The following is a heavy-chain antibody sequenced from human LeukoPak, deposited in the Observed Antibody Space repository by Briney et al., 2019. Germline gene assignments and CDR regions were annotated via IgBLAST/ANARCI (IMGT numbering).Heavy chain of an antibody. CDR1: GYTFTGYY. Sequence: ASVKVSCKASGYTFTGYYMHWVRQAPGQGLEWMGWINPNSGGTNYAQKFQGRVTMTRDTSISTAYMELSRLRSDDTAVYYCARGPIAFTMIVVVNFDYWGQGTLVTVSS. D-gene: IGHD3-22*01. J-gene: IGHJ4*02. CDR2: INPNSGGT. V-gene: IGHV1-2*02. CDR3: ARGPIAFTMIVVVNFDY.